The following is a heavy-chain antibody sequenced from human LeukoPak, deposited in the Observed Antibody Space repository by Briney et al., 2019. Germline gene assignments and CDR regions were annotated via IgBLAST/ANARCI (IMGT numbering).Heavy chain of an antibody. V-gene: IGHV1-2*02. CDR2: INPNSGGT. CDR1: GYTFTGYY. Sequence: ASVKVSCKASGYTFTGYYMHWVRQTPGQGLEWMGWINPNSGGTNYAQKFQGRVTMTRDTSISTAYMELSRLRSDDTAVYYCARVVAAAGTTIDYWGQGTLVTVSS. J-gene: IGHJ4*02. CDR3: ARVVAAAGTTIDY. D-gene: IGHD6-13*01.